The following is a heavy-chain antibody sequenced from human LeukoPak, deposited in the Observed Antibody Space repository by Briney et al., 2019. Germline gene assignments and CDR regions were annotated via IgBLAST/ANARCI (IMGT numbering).Heavy chain of an antibody. CDR3: ARAASGAARYRAFDI. J-gene: IGHJ3*02. V-gene: IGHV1-18*01. Sequence: GASVKVSCKASGYSFTSYGISWVRQAPGQGLEWMGWISGYNGNRNYEQNLQGRVTMTTDTSTSIAYMEVRSLRSDDTAVYYCARAASGAARYRAFDIWGQGTMVTVSS. CDR2: ISGYNGNR. D-gene: IGHD3-10*01. CDR1: GYSFTSYG.